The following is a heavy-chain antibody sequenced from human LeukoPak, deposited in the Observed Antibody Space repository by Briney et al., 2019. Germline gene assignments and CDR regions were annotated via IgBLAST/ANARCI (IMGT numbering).Heavy chain of an antibody. V-gene: IGHV3-48*02. Sequence: PGGSLRLSCAASGFTFSSYSMNWVRQAPGKGLEWVSYISSSSSTIYYADSVKGRFAISRDNAKNSLYLQMNSLRDEDTAVYYCATSSGYYSPIDYWGQGTLVTVSS. D-gene: IGHD3-22*01. CDR2: ISSSSSTI. J-gene: IGHJ4*02. CDR1: GFTFSSYS. CDR3: ATSSGYYSPIDY.